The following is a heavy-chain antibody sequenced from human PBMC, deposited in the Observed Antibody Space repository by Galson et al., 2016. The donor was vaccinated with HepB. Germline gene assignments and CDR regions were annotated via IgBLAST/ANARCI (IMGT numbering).Heavy chain of an antibody. J-gene: IGHJ4*02. Sequence: ETLSLACAVSGGSISSSDWWTWVRQPPGQGLEWIGQIFHSGRVNYTPSLASRVTKSVDTSNNHFSLRLTSVTAADTALYYCARQYRGGPSDYWGQGTLVTVSS. CDR3: ARQYRGGPSDY. CDR2: IFHSGRV. D-gene: IGHD5-12*01. V-gene: IGHV4-4*02. CDR1: GGSISSSDW.